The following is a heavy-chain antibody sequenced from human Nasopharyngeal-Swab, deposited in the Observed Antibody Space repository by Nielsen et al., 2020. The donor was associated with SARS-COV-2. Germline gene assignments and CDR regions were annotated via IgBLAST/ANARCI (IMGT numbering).Heavy chain of an antibody. D-gene: IGHD2-2*01. V-gene: IGHV1-8*01. Sequence: ASVKVSCKASGYTFTSYDINWVRQATGQGLEWMGWMNPNSGNTGYAQKFQGRVTMTEDTSTDTAYMELSSLRSEDTAVYYCATSPPYCSSTSCYGWFDPWGQGTLVTVSS. CDR1: GYTFTSYD. CDR2: MNPNSGNT. CDR3: ATSPPYCSSTSCYGWFDP. J-gene: IGHJ5*02.